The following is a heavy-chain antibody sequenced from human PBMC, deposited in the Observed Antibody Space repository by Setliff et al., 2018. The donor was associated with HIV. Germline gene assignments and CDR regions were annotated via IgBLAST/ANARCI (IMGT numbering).Heavy chain of an antibody. D-gene: IGHD1-20*01. Sequence: SETLSLTCTVSRGSISSFHWSWIRRPPGMGLEWIGYISNVGHTNCIPALKSRVTISMETSQDQFSLRLPSVTAADTAVYYCVRHAGARIGISDAFDIWGQGSMVTVSS. CDR1: RGSISSFH. J-gene: IGHJ3*02. V-gene: IGHV4-59*08. CDR2: ISNVGHT. CDR3: VRHAGARIGISDAFDI.